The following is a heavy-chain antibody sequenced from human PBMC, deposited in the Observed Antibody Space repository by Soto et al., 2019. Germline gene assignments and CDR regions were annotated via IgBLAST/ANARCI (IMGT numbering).Heavy chain of an antibody. J-gene: IGHJ2*01. V-gene: IGHV4-34*01. D-gene: IGHD2-21*01. CDR2: SNHRGST. CDR1: GGSFSGYY. Sequence: QVQLQQWGAGLLKPSETLSLTCAVYGGSFSGYYWCWIRKPPGKGQEWIGESNHRGSTNDNPSLKSQVTISVDTSKTTFSLKLSSVTAAGTAVYYCASGLSRRHLVVVSVRGGYFDLWGRGTLVTVSS. CDR3: ASGLSRRHLVVVSVRGGYFDL.